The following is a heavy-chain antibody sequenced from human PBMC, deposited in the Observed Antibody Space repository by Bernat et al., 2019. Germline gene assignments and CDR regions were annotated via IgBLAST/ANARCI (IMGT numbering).Heavy chain of an antibody. CDR1: GFTFSSYW. CDR3: ARNILTGYQGLIDY. D-gene: IGHD3-9*01. J-gene: IGHJ4*02. Sequence: EVQLVESGGGLVQPGGSLRLSCAASGFTFSSYWMSWVRQAPGKGLEWLANIKQDGSEKYYVDSVKGRFTISRDNAKNSLYLQMNSLRAEDTAVYYCARNILTGYQGLIDYWGQGTLVTVSS. CDR2: IKQDGSEK. V-gene: IGHV3-7*03.